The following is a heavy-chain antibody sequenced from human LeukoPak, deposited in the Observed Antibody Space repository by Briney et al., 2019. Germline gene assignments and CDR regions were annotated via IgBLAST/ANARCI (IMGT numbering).Heavy chain of an antibody. D-gene: IGHD2-15*01. J-gene: IGHJ4*02. CDR3: AKDPCSGGSCYVDY. CDR2: ISGSGGST. CDR1: GFTFSSYA. Sequence: GGSLRLSCAASGFTFSSYAMSWVRQAPGKGLEWVSAISGSGGSTYYADSVKGRFTISRGNSKNTLYLQMNSLRAEDTAVYYCAKDPCSGGSCYVDYWGQGTLVTVSS. V-gene: IGHV3-23*01.